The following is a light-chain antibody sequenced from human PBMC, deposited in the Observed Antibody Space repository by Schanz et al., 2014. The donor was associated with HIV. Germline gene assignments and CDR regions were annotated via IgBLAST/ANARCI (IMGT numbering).Light chain of an antibody. Sequence: QSALTQPPSASGSPGQSVTISCTGTTSDIGGYNYVSWYQQHPDKAPQLLIYEVNMRPSGVPDRFSGSKSGNTASLTISGLQAEDEADYYCSSYASSTSVLFGGGTKLTVL. CDR2: EVN. V-gene: IGLV2-8*01. J-gene: IGLJ2*01. CDR1: TSDIGGYNY. CDR3: SSYASSTSVL.